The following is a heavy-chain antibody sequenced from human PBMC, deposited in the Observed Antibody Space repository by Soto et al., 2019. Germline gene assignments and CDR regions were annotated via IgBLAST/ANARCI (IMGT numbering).Heavy chain of an antibody. J-gene: IGHJ4*02. Sequence: SETLSLTCTVSGGSISSGGYYWSWIRQHPGKGLEWIGYIYYSGSTYYNPSLKSRVTISVDTSRNHFSLSLSSVTAADTAVFYCAREYSNSPEAFDFWGRGTLVTVSS. CDR1: GGSISSGGYY. D-gene: IGHD6-6*01. CDR2: IYYSGST. CDR3: AREYSNSPEAFDF. V-gene: IGHV4-31*03.